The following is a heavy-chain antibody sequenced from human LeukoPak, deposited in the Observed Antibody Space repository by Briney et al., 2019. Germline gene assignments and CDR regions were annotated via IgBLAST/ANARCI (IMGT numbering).Heavy chain of an antibody. CDR2: MNPSGST. D-gene: IGHD3-22*01. V-gene: IGHV4-34*01. J-gene: IGHJ6*03. Sequence: SETLSLTCAVYGGSFSGYYWSWIRQTPEKGLEWIGEMNPSGSTSYNPSLKSRVTISVDTSKNQFSLKLSSVTAADMAVYYCARGRQDVTMIVVVMTAVSYYLDVWGKGTTVTVS. CDR3: ARGRQDVTMIVVVMTAVSYYLDV. CDR1: GGSFSGYY.